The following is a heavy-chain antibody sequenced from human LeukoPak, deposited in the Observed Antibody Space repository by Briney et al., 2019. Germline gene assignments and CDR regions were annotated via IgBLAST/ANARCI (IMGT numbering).Heavy chain of an antibody. CDR1: GYTFTDYY. V-gene: IGHV1-2*02. J-gene: IGHJ4*02. Sequence: ASVKVSCKASGYTFTDYYMQWVRQAPGQGLEWMGWIDPDGGGTNYAQMFQGRVTMTRDTSISTAYMELSSLRSDDTAIYYCARVSGRSGPFEYWGQGTLVTVSS. CDR2: IDPDGGGT. D-gene: IGHD3-3*01. CDR3: ARVSGRSGPFEY.